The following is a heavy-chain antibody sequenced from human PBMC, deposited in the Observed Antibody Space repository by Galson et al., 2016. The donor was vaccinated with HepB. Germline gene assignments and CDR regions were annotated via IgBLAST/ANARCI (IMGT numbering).Heavy chain of an antibody. CDR3: AKDENSLWPPDALDM. CDR1: GGSISSSYYY. V-gene: IGHV3-23*01. CDR2: ISSGGDKT. Sequence: ETLSLTCTVSGGSISSSYYYWAWIRQPPGKGLEWVSGISSGGDKTDYRDSVKGRFTISRDNSKNTVYLQINSLRAEDTAVYYCAKDENSLWPPDALDMWGQGTLVTVSS. D-gene: IGHD1/OR15-1a*01. J-gene: IGHJ3*02.